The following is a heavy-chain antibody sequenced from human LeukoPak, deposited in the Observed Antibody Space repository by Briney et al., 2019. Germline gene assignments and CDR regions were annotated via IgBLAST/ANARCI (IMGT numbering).Heavy chain of an antibody. CDR2: ISGSGGST. D-gene: IGHD3-10*01. J-gene: IGHJ3*02. CDR3: AKDQRITMVRGAPGAFDI. CDR1: GFTFSSYA. Sequence: GGSLRLSCAASGFTFSSYAMSWVRQAPGKGLEWVSAISGSGGSTYYADSVKGRFTISRDNSKNTLYLQMNSLRAEDTAVYYCAKDQRITMVRGAPGAFDIWGQGTMVTVSS. V-gene: IGHV3-23*01.